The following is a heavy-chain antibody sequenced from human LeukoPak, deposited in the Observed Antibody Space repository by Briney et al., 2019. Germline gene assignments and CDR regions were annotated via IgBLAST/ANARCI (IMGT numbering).Heavy chain of an antibody. J-gene: IGHJ5*02. V-gene: IGHV4-38-2*02. D-gene: IGHD1-7*01. CDR2: IYHSGRT. CDR3: ARDRTGTTGVWFDP. CDR1: GYSISSGYY. Sequence: PSETLSLTCTVSGYSISSGYYWGWIRQPPGKGLEWIGSIYHSGRTFYNPSLKSRVTISVDTSKNQFSLKLTSVTAADTAVYYCARDRTGTTGVWFDPWGQGTLVTVSS.